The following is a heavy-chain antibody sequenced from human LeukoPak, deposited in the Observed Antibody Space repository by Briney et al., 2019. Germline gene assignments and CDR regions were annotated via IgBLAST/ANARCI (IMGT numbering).Heavy chain of an antibody. Sequence: GGSLRLSCAASGFTFSSYAMHWVRQAPGKGLEWVAVISYDGSNKYYAASVKGRFTISRDNSKNTLYLQMNSLRAEDTAVYYCARNGGVRGWRAFDIWGQGTMVTVSS. CDR1: GFTFSSYA. J-gene: IGHJ3*02. CDR2: ISYDGSNK. D-gene: IGHD3-10*01. V-gene: IGHV3-30*04. CDR3: ARNGGVRGWRAFDI.